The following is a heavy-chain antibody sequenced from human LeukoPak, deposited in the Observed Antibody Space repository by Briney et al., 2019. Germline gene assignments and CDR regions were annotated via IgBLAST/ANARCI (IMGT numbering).Heavy chain of an antibody. CDR3: ARVGGKTTINNAAFEI. J-gene: IGHJ3*02. CDR1: GDSINSDY. V-gene: IGHV4-59*01. CDR2: IYHTGST. Sequence: SETLSLTCTVSGDSINSDYWNWLRQPPGKGLEWIGYIYHTGSTNYNPSLRSRVTISVDTSKKHFSLKLTSVTAADTAIYYYARVGGKTTINNAAFEIWGQGTMVTVSS. D-gene: IGHD5-24*01.